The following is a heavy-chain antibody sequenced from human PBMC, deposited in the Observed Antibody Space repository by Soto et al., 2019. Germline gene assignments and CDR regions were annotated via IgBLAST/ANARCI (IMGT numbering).Heavy chain of an antibody. Sequence: VQLLESGGGLVQPGGSLRLSCAASGFTFSSYAMSWVRQAPGKGLEWVSAISGSGGSTYYADSVKGRFTISRDNSKNTLYLQMNSLRAEDTAVYYCAKVTTYYDSSGYLCYFDYWGQGTLVTVSS. CDR2: ISGSGGST. D-gene: IGHD3-22*01. J-gene: IGHJ4*02. V-gene: IGHV3-23*01. CDR1: GFTFSSYA. CDR3: AKVTTYYDSSGYLCYFDY.